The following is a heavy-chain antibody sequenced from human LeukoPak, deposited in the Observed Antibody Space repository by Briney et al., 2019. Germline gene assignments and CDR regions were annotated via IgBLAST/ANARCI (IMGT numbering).Heavy chain of an antibody. CDR2: IYYSGTT. CDR1: GGSISSGSYY. Sequence: SQTLSLTCTVSGGSISSGSYYWSWIRQPAGKGLEWIGSIYYSGTTYYNPSLKSRVTISVDTSKIQFSLKLSSVAATDTAVYFCARLRFDFWSGYTHPYFDYWGQGTLVTVSS. J-gene: IGHJ4*02. CDR3: ARLRFDFWSGYTHPYFDY. V-gene: IGHV4-39*01. D-gene: IGHD3-3*01.